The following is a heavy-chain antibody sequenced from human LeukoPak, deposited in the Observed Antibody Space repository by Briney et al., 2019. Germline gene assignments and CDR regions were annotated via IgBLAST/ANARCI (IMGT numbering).Heavy chain of an antibody. D-gene: IGHD2-21*01. V-gene: IGHV4-4*08. CDR2: ISSSEST. J-gene: IGHJ4*02. CDR3: ARTRIPYFDY. CDR1: GDSIISYY. Sequence: SETLSLTFTVSGDSIISYYWRWIRPPPGRGREWIAFISSSESTNYNPSLNSRLTISVDTSNNHFSLKLSSVTATDTAVYYCARTRIPYFDYWGQGALVTVSS.